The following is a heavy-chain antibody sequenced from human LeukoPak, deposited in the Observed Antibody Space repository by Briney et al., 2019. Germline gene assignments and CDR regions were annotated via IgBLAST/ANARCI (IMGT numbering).Heavy chain of an antibody. D-gene: IGHD3-22*01. CDR3: ARAVMYYYDSSGYYTGEPYFDY. Sequence: ASVKVSCKASGYTFTSYGISWVRQAPGQGLEWMGWINPNSGGTNYAQKFQGRVTMTRDTSISTAYMELSRLRSDDTAVYYCARAVMYYYDSSGYYTGEPYFDYWGQGTLVTVSS. CDR1: GYTFTSYG. CDR2: INPNSGGT. J-gene: IGHJ4*02. V-gene: IGHV1-2*02.